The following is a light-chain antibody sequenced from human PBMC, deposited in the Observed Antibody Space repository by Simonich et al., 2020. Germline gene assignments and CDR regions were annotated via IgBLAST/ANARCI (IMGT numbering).Light chain of an antibody. CDR2: DAS. CDR3: QQYDNLLQT. V-gene: IGKV1D-13*01. J-gene: IGKJ4*01. Sequence: AIQLTQSPSSLSASVGDRFTFTCRARQGIRSALALYQQKPWKAPKILIDDASSLESGVPSRFSGSGSGTDFTLTISSLQPEDFATYYCQQYDNLLQTFGGGTKVEIK. CDR1: QGIRSA.